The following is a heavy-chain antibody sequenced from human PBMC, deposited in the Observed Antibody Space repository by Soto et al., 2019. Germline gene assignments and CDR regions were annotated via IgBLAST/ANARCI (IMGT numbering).Heavy chain of an antibody. CDR3: ARHLIEQWLPQPMNWFDP. D-gene: IGHD6-19*01. V-gene: IGHV4-39*01. CDR1: GGSISSSSYY. Sequence: QLQLQESGPGLVKPSETLSLTCTVSGGSISSSSYYWGWIRQPPGKGLEWIGSIYYSGSTYYNPSLKSRVTISVDTSKNQFSLKLSSVTAADTAVYYCARHLIEQWLPQPMNWFDPWGQGTLVTVSS. CDR2: IYYSGST. J-gene: IGHJ5*02.